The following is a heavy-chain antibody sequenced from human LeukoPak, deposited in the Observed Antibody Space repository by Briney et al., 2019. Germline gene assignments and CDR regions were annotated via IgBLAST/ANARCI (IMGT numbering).Heavy chain of an antibody. J-gene: IGHJ6*02. Sequence: SETLSLTCTVSGGSISTYYWSWIRQSPGKGLDWIGYIHDTGSTNYNPSLKSRVSISVDRSKSQFSLHLSSVTAADTAVYFCARLEPYSYYFGMDVWGRGTTVTVSS. D-gene: IGHD3-3*01. CDR3: ARLEPYSYYFGMDV. V-gene: IGHV4-59*08. CDR2: IHDTGST. CDR1: GGSISTYY.